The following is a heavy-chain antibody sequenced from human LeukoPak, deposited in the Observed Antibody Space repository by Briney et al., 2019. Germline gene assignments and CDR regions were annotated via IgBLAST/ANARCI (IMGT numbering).Heavy chain of an antibody. Sequence: GGSLRLSCAASGFTFSDYNMNWVRQAPGKSLEWVSSITSDSRYKYYVDSVRGRFTISRDNAKNSLYLQMNNLRAEDTAVYYCAELGITMIGGVWGKGTTVTISS. J-gene: IGHJ6*04. CDR3: AELGITMIGGV. V-gene: IGHV3-21*01. CDR1: GFTFSDYN. D-gene: IGHD3-10*02. CDR2: ITSDSRYK.